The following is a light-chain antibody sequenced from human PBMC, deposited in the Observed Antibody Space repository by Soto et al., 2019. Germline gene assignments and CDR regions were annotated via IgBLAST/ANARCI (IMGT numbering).Light chain of an antibody. J-gene: IGKJ5*01. CDR1: QIVNTN. V-gene: IGKV3-11*01. CDR2: DAS. CDR3: KQSGSLIT. Sequence: EIVLTQSPATLSVSPGERATLSCRASQIVNTNLAWYQQKPGQAPRLLISDASTRATGIPARFSGSGSGTDFTLTINRLEPEDSAVYYCKQSGSLITLGQGTRLEI.